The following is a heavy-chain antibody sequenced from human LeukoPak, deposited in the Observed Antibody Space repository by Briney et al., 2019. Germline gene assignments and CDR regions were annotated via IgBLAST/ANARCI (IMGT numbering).Heavy chain of an antibody. V-gene: IGHV3-66*02. D-gene: IGHD1-26*01. Sequence: PGGSLRLSCADSGFIVNNTYMNWVRQAPGKGLEWVSVIYSGGSTYYADSVKGRFTISRDNSKNTLYLQMNSLRAEDTAVYYCARSWDARLNFDYWXQGTLVTVSS. CDR2: IYSGGST. CDR3: ARSWDARLNFDY. J-gene: IGHJ4*02. CDR1: GFIVNNTY.